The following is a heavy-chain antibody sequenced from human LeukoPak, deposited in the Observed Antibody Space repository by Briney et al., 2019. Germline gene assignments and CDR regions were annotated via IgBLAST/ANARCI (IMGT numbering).Heavy chain of an antibody. CDR1: GYTFTGYY. D-gene: IGHD2-2*01. Sequence: ASVKVSCKASGYTFTGYYMHWVRQAPGQGLEWMGWINPNSGGTNYAQKLQGRVTMTTDTSTSTAYMELRSLRSDDTAVYYCARDAYYRYCSSTSCLGWFDPWGQGTLVTVSS. J-gene: IGHJ5*02. CDR2: INPNSGGT. CDR3: ARDAYYRYCSSTSCLGWFDP. V-gene: IGHV1-2*02.